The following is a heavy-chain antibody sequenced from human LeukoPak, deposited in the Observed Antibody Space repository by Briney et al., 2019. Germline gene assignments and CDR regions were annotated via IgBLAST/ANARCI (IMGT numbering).Heavy chain of an antibody. Sequence: GGSLRLSCAASGFTFSSYWTSWVRQAPGKGLEWVANIKQDGSEKYCVDSVKGRFTISRDNAKNSLYLQMNSLRAEDTAVYYCARELVPDYWGQGTLVTVSS. CDR2: IKQDGSEK. D-gene: IGHD6-13*01. CDR1: GFTFSSYW. CDR3: ARELVPDY. V-gene: IGHV3-7*01. J-gene: IGHJ4*02.